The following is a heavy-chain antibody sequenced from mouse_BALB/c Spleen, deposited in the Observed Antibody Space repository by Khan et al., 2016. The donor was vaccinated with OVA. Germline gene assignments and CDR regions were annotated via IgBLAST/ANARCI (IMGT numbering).Heavy chain of an antibody. V-gene: IGHV1S132*01. CDR2: IFPGTGTT. CDR3: ARCNFGNYEFVY. J-gene: IGHJ3*01. D-gene: IGHD2-1*01. Sequence: QVQLQQSGAELVKPGASVKLSCKTSGYSFSSYWIQWVKQRPGQGLGWIGQIFPGTGTTYYNENFKGKATLTVDTSSSTAYMQLRRLTSDDSAVCFVARCNFGNYEFVYWGRGTLVTVAP. CDR1: GYSFSSYW.